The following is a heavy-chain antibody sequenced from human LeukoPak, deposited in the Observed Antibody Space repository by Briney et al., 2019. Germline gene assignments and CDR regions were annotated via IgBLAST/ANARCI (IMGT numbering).Heavy chain of an antibody. CDR3: ARGKIYIDY. Sequence: PGGSLRLSCAASGFTFSSYSMNWVRQAPGKGLEWVSYISSGSSTIYYADSAKGRFTISRGNAKNSLYLQMNSLRAEDTAVYYCARGKIYIDYWGQGTLVTVSS. CDR1: GFTFSSYS. CDR2: ISSGSSTI. V-gene: IGHV3-48*01. J-gene: IGHJ4*02.